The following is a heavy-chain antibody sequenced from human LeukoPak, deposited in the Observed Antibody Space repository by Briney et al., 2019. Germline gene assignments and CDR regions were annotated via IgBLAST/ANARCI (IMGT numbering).Heavy chain of an antibody. Sequence: GGSLRLSCAASGFTFSTYWMSWVSQAPGEGLEWVANINENGGHQYYGDSVKGRFTISRDNTKNSLYLQMNSLRAEDTAMYYCTTYYDSGPSKDWGQGTLVTVSP. CDR1: GFTFSTYW. CDR3: TTYYDSGPSKD. J-gene: IGHJ4*02. D-gene: IGHD3-22*01. V-gene: IGHV3-7*05. CDR2: INENGGHQ.